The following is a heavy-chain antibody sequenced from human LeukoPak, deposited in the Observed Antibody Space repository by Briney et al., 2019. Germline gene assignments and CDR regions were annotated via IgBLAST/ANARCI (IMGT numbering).Heavy chain of an antibody. CDR3: ARTTTAGITMVRGVIRPYYFDY. Sequence: SGPALVKPTQTLTLTCTFSGFSLSTSGMCVSWIRQPPGKALEWLARIDWDDDKYYSTSLKTRLTISKDTSKNQVVLTMTNMDPVDTATYYCARTTTAGITMVRGVIRPYYFDYWGQGTLVTVSS. CDR1: GFSLSTSGMC. CDR2: IDWDDDK. V-gene: IGHV2-70*11. J-gene: IGHJ4*02. D-gene: IGHD3-10*01.